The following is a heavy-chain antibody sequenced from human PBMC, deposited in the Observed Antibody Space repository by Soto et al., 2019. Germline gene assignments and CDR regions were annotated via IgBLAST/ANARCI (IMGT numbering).Heavy chain of an antibody. D-gene: IGHD2-8*01. V-gene: IGHV4-38-2*02. CDR1: GYSISSGYY. Sequence: SETLSLTCTVSGYSISSGYYWGWIRQPPGKGLEWIGSIYHSGSTYYNPSLKSRVTISVDTSKNQFSLKLSSVTAADTAVYYCARDSCTNGVCYDYWGQGTLVTVSS. CDR2: IYHSGST. J-gene: IGHJ4*02. CDR3: ARDSCTNGVCYDY.